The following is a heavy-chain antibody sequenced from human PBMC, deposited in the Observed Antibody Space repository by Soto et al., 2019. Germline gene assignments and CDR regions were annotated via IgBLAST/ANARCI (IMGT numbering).Heavy chain of an antibody. CDR1: GFTFSSYG. J-gene: IGHJ4*02. Sequence: GGSLRLSCAASGFTFSSYGMHWVRQAPGKGLEWVAVIWYDGSNKYYADSVKGRFTISRDNSKNTLYLQMNSLRAEDTAVYYCARDSPDSSGWYFDYWGQGTLVTVSS. CDR2: IWYDGSNK. D-gene: IGHD6-19*01. CDR3: ARDSPDSSGWYFDY. V-gene: IGHV3-33*01.